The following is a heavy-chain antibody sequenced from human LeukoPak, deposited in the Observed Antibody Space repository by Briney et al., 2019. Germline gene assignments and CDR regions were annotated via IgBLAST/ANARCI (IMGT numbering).Heavy chain of an antibody. Sequence: PSETLSLTCAVYAGSFSGYYWSWIRQPPGKGLEWIGEINHSGSANYNPSLKSRVTISVDKSKNQFSLKLSSVTAADTAVYYCARARTPFYDILTGPQTYYFDYWGQGTLVTVSS. CDR2: INHSGSA. D-gene: IGHD3-9*01. V-gene: IGHV4-34*01. CDR3: ARARTPFYDILTGPQTYYFDY. CDR1: AGSFSGYY. J-gene: IGHJ4*02.